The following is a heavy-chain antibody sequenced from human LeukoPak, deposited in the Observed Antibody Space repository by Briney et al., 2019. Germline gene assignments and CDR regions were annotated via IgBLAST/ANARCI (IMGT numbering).Heavy chain of an antibody. CDR2: IKQDGSEK. CDR1: GFTFSSYW. D-gene: IGHD2-15*01. CDR3: ARPMSTPRYCSGGSCYPAPAINDY. J-gene: IGHJ4*02. Sequence: PGGSLRLSCAASGFTFSSYWMSWVRQAPGKGLEWVANIKQDGSEKYYVDSVKGRFTISRDNAKNTLYLQMNSLRAEDTAVYYCARPMSTPRYCSGGSCYPAPAINDYWGQGTLVTVSS. V-gene: IGHV3-7*01.